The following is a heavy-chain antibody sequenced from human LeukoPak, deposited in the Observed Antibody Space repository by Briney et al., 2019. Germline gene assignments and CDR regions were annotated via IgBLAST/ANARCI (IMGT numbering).Heavy chain of an antibody. CDR1: GFTVSSNY. Sequence: GGSLRLSCAASGFTVSSNYMSWVRQAPGKGLEWVSVIYSGGSTYYADSVKGRFTISRDNSKNTLYLQMNSLRAEDTAVYYCASSVKPAYYFDYWGQGTLVTVSS. J-gene: IGHJ4*02. D-gene: IGHD2-15*01. CDR2: IYSGGST. V-gene: IGHV3-66*02. CDR3: ASSVKPAYYFDY.